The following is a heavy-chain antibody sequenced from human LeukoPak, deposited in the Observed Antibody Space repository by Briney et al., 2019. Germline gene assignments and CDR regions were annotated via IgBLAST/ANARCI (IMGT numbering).Heavy chain of an antibody. CDR3: VRGVGVSRFNYFDP. Sequence: GRSLTLSCAASGFTFSSFGMHWVRQAPGKGLEWVAVVWYDASDRYYADSVKGRFTISRDNSKNTLFLQMNSLRDDDTAVYYCVRGVGVSRFNYFDPWGQGTLVGVSS. V-gene: IGHV3-33*01. CDR2: VWYDASDR. D-gene: IGHD5-24*01. CDR1: GFTFSSFG. J-gene: IGHJ5*02.